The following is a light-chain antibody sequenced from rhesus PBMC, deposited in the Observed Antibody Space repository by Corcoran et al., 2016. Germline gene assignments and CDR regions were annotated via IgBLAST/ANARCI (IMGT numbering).Light chain of an antibody. CDR1: SNDIGGYIY. CDR2: EGT. J-gene: IGLJ1*01. CDR3: CSYTTSNTFI. Sequence: QAALTQPRSVSGSPGQSVTISCTGTSNDIGGYIYVSWYQQHPGTAPKLMLYEGTKRPSGVSDRFSGSKSGSTASLTISGLQAEDEADYYCCSYTTSNTFIFGAGTRLTVL. V-gene: IGLV2-32*02.